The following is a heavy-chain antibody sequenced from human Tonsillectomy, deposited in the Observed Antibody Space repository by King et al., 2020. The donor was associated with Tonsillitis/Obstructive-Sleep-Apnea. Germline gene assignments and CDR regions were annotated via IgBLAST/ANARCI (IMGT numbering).Heavy chain of an antibody. CDR3: ARDLSGGSYDSSGHFDC. Sequence: QLVQSGAEVRKPGASVKVSCRASGYTFTSHYMHWVRQAPGQGLEWMGIINPSGGSTGYAQKFQGRVTMTRDTSTSTVYMELSSLRSEDTAVYYCARDLSGGSYDSSGHFDCWGQGTLVTVSS. CDR2: INPSGGST. D-gene: IGHD3-22*01. V-gene: IGHV1-46*01. J-gene: IGHJ4*02. CDR1: GYTFTSHY.